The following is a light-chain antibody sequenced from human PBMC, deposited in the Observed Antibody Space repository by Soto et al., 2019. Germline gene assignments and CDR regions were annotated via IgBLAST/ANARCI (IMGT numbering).Light chain of an antibody. CDR1: SSNVGSNT. Sequence: QSVLTQPPSASGTPGQRVTISCSGSSSNVGSNTVSWYQQLPGTAPKVLIYRDDQRPSGVPDRFSGSRSGSSASLAISGLQSGDEADYYCASWEDSLNGWVIGGGTKLTVL. J-gene: IGLJ3*02. CDR3: ASWEDSLNGWV. V-gene: IGLV1-44*01. CDR2: RDD.